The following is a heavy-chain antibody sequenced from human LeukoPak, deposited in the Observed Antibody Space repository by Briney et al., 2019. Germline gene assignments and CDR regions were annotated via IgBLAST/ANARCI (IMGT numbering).Heavy chain of an antibody. V-gene: IGHV3-23*01. Sequence: GGSLSLSCAASGFTFSTYAMSWVRQAPGKRLEWVSSICDIGYTTYYADSVRGRFTISRDNSKNTVYLQMIGLRAEDTAVYFCAKYYYDSSGYYDAAPLDSWGQGTLVTVFS. CDR1: GFTFSTYA. J-gene: IGHJ4*02. D-gene: IGHD3-22*01. CDR2: ICDIGYTT. CDR3: AKYYYDSSGYYDAAPLDS.